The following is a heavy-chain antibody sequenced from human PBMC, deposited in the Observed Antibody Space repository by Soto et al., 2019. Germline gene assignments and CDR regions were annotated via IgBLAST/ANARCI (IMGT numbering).Heavy chain of an antibody. Sequence: QVQLVESGGGVVQPGRSLRLSCAASGFTFSSYGMHWVRQAPGKGLEWVAVIWYDGSNKYYADSVKGRFTISRDNSKNTLYLQMNSLRAEDTAVYYCARDRGWELLRYYFDYWGQGTLVTVS. CDR3: ARDRGWELLRYYFDY. V-gene: IGHV3-33*01. CDR1: GFTFSSYG. J-gene: IGHJ4*02. CDR2: IWYDGSNK. D-gene: IGHD1-26*01.